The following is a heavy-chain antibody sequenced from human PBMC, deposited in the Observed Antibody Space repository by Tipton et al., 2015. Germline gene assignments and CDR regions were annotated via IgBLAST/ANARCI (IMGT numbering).Heavy chain of an antibody. CDR3: AREFCGGDCSYRYYYGMDV. V-gene: IGHV4-31*03. CDR1: GGSISSGGYY. CDR2: IYYSGST. J-gene: IGHJ6*02. Sequence: TLSLTCTVSGGSISSGGYYWSWIRQHPGKGLEWIGYIYYSGSTYYNPSLKSRVTISVDTSKNQFSLKLSSVTAADTAVYYCAREFCGGDCSYRYYYGMDVWGQGTTVTVSS. D-gene: IGHD2-21*02.